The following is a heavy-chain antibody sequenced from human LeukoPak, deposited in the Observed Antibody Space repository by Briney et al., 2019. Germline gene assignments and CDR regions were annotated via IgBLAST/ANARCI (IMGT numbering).Heavy chain of an antibody. D-gene: IGHD3-3*01. Sequence: GGSLRLSCAASGFTFSSYAMSWVRQAPGKGLEWVSAISGSGGSTYYADSVKGRFTISRDNSKNTLYLQMDSLRAEDTAVYYCAKASSAGYYDFWSGYPPFDYWGQGTLVTVSS. J-gene: IGHJ4*02. CDR3: AKASSAGYYDFWSGYPPFDY. CDR1: GFTFSSYA. CDR2: ISGSGGST. V-gene: IGHV3-23*01.